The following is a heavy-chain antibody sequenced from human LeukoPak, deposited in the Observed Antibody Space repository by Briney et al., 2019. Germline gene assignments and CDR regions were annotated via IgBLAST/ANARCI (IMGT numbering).Heavy chain of an antibody. J-gene: IGHJ3*02. Sequence: ASVKVSCKASGGTFSSYAISWVRQAPGQGLEWMGGIIPIFGTADYAQKFQGRVTITADESTSTAYMELNSLRSEDTAVYYCAVGVRGSGSYQIWGHAFDIWGQGTMVTVSS. V-gene: IGHV1-69*13. CDR3: AVGVRGSGSYQIWGHAFDI. D-gene: IGHD3-10*01. CDR2: IIPIFGTA. CDR1: GGTFSSYA.